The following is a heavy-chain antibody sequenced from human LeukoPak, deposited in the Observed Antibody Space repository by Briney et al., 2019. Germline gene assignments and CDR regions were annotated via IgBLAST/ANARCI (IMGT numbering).Heavy chain of an antibody. CDR3: ARDLSSSSTAYLRH. Sequence: AGGSLRLSCAASGFTFSTYSMNWVRQAPGKGLEWVSSISSSSTYIYYADSVKGRFTISRDNAKNSLYLQMNSLRAEDTAVYYCARDLSSSSTAYLRHWGQGTLVTVSS. CDR2: ISSSSTYI. J-gene: IGHJ1*01. CDR1: GFTFSTYS. D-gene: IGHD6-6*01. V-gene: IGHV3-21*01.